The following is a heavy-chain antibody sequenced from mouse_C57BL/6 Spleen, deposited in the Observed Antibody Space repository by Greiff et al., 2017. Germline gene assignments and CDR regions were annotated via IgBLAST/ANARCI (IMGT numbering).Heavy chain of an antibody. CDR1: GYTFTSYW. CDR3: ARGGYYDDPYYFDY. V-gene: IGHV1-61*01. D-gene: IGHD2-13*01. J-gene: IGHJ2*01. CDR2: IYPSDSET. Sequence: QVQLQQPGAELVRPGSSVKLSCKASGYTFTSYWMDWVKQRPGQGLEWIGNIYPSDSETHYNQKFKDKATLTVDKSSSTAYMQLSSLTSEDSAVYYCARGGYYDDPYYFDYWGQGTTLTVSS.